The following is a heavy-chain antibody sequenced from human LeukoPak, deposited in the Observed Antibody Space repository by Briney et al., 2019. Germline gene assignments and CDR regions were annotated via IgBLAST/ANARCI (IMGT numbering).Heavy chain of an antibody. V-gene: IGHV4-38-2*02. Sequence: SETLSLTCTVSGGSISTYFWSWIRQPPGKGLEWIGSIYHSGSTYYNPSLKSRVTISVDTSKNQFSLKLSSVTAADTAVYYCARGSTAMADFDYWGQGTLVTVSS. CDR2: IYHSGST. CDR1: GGSISTYF. D-gene: IGHD5-18*01. CDR3: ARGSTAMADFDY. J-gene: IGHJ4*02.